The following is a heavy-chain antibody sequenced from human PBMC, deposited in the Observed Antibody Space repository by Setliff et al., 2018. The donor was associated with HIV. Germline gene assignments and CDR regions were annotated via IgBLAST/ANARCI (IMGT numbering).Heavy chain of an antibody. Sequence: GGSLRLSCATSGFAFSNYIMHWVRQAPGKGLEWLAVTSFRGTSEYYAGSVKGRFTISTDNSRGTMYLQMDSLRPEDTAVYYCAKVSTIFGQLKYYYGMDVWGQGTTVTVSS. D-gene: IGHD3-3*01. CDR2: TSFRGTSE. V-gene: IGHV3-30*04. CDR1: GFAFSNYI. J-gene: IGHJ6*02. CDR3: AKVSTIFGQLKYYYGMDV.